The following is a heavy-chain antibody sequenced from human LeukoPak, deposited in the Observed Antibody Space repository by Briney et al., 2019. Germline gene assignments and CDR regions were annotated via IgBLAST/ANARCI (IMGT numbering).Heavy chain of an antibody. V-gene: IGHV4-59*12. CDR3: AREDSSSDEYYFDY. CDR2: IYYSGGT. CDR1: GGSISSYY. D-gene: IGHD6-6*01. Sequence: PSETLSLTCTVSGGSISSYYWSWIRQPPGKGLEWIGYIYYSGGTNYNPSLKSRVTISVDTSKNQFSLKLSSVTAADTAVYYCAREDSSSDEYYFDYWGQGTLVTVSS. J-gene: IGHJ4*02.